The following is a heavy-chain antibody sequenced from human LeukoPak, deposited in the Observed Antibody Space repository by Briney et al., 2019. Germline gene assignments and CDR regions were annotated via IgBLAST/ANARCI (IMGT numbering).Heavy chain of an antibody. Sequence: SETLSLTCAVYGGSFSGYYWSWIRQPPGKGLEWIGEINHSGSTNYNPSLKSRGTISVDTSKNQFSLKLSSVTAADTAVYYCARGVGRKVYYYDSSGYYTPPHWFDPWGQGTLVTVSS. V-gene: IGHV4-34*01. D-gene: IGHD3-22*01. J-gene: IGHJ5*02. CDR1: GGSFSGYY. CDR2: INHSGST. CDR3: ARGVGRKVYYYDSSGYYTPPHWFDP.